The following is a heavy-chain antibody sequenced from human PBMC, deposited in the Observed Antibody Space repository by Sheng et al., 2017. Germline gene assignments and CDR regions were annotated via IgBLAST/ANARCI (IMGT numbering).Heavy chain of an antibody. V-gene: IGHV4-39*07. Sequence: QLQLQESGPGLVKPSETLSLTCTVSGGSISSSSYYWGWIRHPPGKGLEWIGSIYYSGSTYYNPSLKSRVTISVDTSKNQFSLKLSSVTAADTAVYYCARLYSSGWYFDYWGQGTLVTVSS. CDR1: GGSISSSSYY. J-gene: IGHJ4*02. CDR2: IYYSGST. CDR3: ARLYSSGWYFDY. D-gene: IGHD6-19*01.